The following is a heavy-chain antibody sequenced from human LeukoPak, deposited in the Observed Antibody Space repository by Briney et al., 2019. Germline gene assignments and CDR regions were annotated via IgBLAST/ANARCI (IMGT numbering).Heavy chain of an antibody. Sequence: GESLRLSCVASGFSFSNFWMSWVRQAPGERPEWLTNIKQDGSQKYHVDSVRGRFTISRDNAKNSLNLQMNSLRAEDTAVYYCARVPQSTMIFRYYYYGMDVWGQGTTVTVSS. J-gene: IGHJ6*02. CDR3: ARVPQSTMIFRYYYYGMDV. CDR1: GFSFSNFW. CDR2: IKQDGSQK. D-gene: IGHD3-22*01. V-gene: IGHV3-7*03.